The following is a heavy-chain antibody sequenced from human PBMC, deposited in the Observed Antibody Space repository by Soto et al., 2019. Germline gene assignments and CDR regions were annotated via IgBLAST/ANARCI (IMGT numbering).Heavy chain of an antibody. CDR2: ISSSSSTI. J-gene: IGHJ4*02. CDR3: AREVTEAYGDYPDYFDY. V-gene: IGHV3-48*02. CDR1: GFTFSSYS. Sequence: PGGSLRLSCAASGFTFSSYSMNWVRQAPGKGLEWVSYISSSSSTIYYADSVKGRFTISRDNAKNSLYLQMNSLRDEDTAVYYCAREVTEAYGDYPDYFDYWGQGTLVTVSS. D-gene: IGHD4-17*01.